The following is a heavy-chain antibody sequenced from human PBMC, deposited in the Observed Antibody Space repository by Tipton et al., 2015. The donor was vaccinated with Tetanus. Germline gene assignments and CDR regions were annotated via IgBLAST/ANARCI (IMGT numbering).Heavy chain of an antibody. CDR2: IKQDGGEK. J-gene: IGHJ6*02. V-gene: IGHV3-7*01. CDR1: GFTFNTYW. D-gene: IGHD3-10*01. Sequence: SLRLSCAASGFTFNTYWMTWVRQVPGKGLEWVANIKQDGGEKYCVDSVKGRFTISRDNARNSLSLEMNSLRADDTAVYYCARDHRPTSRGSESYYYYGLDVWGQGTTVTVSS. CDR3: ARDHRPTSRGSESYYYYGLDV.